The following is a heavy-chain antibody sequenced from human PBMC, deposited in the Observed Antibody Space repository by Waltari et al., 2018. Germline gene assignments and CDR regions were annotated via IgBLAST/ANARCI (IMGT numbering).Heavy chain of an antibody. V-gene: IGHV4-39*01. CDR1: GGSISSSSYY. Sequence: QLQLQESGPGLVKPSETLSLTCTVSGGSISSSSYYWGWIRQPPGKGLEWIGSIYYSGSTYYNPSLKSRVTISVGTSKNQFSLKLSSVTAADTAVYYCARQPGYYGSGSYYVAAFDIWGQGTMVTVSS. CDR2: IYYSGST. D-gene: IGHD3-10*01. CDR3: ARQPGYYGSGSYYVAAFDI. J-gene: IGHJ3*02.